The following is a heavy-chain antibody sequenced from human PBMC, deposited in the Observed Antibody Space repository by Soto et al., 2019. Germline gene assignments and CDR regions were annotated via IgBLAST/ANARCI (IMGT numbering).Heavy chain of an antibody. CDR1: GYTFTSYG. D-gene: IGHD3-16*02. CDR2: ISAYNGNT. CDR3: ARVGRMITFGGVIRGDY. J-gene: IGHJ4*02. Sequence: QVQLVQSGAEVKKPGASVKVSCKASGYTFTSYGISWVRQAPGQGLEWMGWISAYNGNTNYAQKLQGRVTMTTDTSTSTAYMELRSLRSADTAVSYCARVGRMITFGGVIRGDYWGQGTLVTVSS. V-gene: IGHV1-18*01.